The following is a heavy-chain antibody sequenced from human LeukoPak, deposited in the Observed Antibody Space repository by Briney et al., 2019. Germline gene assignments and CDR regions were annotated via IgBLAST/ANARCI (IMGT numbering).Heavy chain of an antibody. D-gene: IGHD1-26*01. CDR1: GFTFSSYG. V-gene: IGHV3-30*03. CDR3: ARARVTEVGALGY. J-gene: IGHJ4*02. Sequence: PGGSLRLSCAASGFTFSSYGMHWVRQAPGKGLEWVAVISYDGSNKYYADSVKGRFTISRDNSKNTLYLQMNSLRADDTAVYYCARARVTEVGALGYWGQGTLVTVSS. CDR2: ISYDGSNK.